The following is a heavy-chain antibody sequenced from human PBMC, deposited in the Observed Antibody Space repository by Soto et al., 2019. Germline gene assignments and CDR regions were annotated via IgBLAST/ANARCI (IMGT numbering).Heavy chain of an antibody. D-gene: IGHD6-13*01. V-gene: IGHV4-31*03. J-gene: IGHJ6*02. Sequence: TLSLTCTVSGGSISSGGYYWSWIRQHPGKGLEWIGYIYYSGSTYYNPSLKSRVTISVDTSKNQFSLKLSSVTAADTAVYYCAAISWIYYYGMDVWGQGTTVTVSS. CDR3: AAISWIYYYGMDV. CDR1: GGSISSGGYY. CDR2: IYYSGST.